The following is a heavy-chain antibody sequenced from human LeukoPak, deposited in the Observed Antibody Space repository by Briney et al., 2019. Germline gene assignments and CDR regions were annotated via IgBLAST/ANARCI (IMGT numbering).Heavy chain of an antibody. J-gene: IGHJ4*02. V-gene: IGHV3-15*01. CDR1: GFTFNNAW. CDR3: TTGAPRAYSGSYSNC. CDR2: IKSKTDGGTT. Sequence: GSLRLSCAASGFTFNNAWMSWVRQAPGKGLEWVGRIKSKTDGGTTDYAAPVKGRFTISRDDSQNTLYLQMNSLKTEDTAVYYCTTGAPRAYSGSYSNCWGQGTLVTVSS. D-gene: IGHD1-26*01.